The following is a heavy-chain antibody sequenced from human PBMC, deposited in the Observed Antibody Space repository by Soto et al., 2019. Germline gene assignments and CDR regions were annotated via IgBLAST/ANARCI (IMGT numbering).Heavy chain of an antibody. CDR1: GYTFTSYG. J-gene: IGHJ5*02. D-gene: IGHD6-13*01. V-gene: IGHV1-18*01. CDR3: ARDKDVQQLDGNWFDP. CDR2: ISAYNGNT. Sequence: ASVKVSCKASGYTFTSYGISWVRQAPGQGLEWMGWISAYNGNTNYAQKLQGRVTMTTDTSTSTAYMGLRSLRSDETAVYYCARDKDVQQLDGNWFDPVGQGTLVTVSS.